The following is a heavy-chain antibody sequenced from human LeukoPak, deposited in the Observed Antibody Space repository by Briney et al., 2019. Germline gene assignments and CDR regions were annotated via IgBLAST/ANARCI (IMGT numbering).Heavy chain of an antibody. Sequence: PGGSLRLSCAASGFTFSSYGMHWVRQAPGKGLEWVAVIWYDGSNKYYADSVKGRFTISRDNSKNTLYLQMNSLRAEDTAVYYCARASAAMMIMVDYWGQGTLVTVSS. D-gene: IGHD2-8*01. J-gene: IGHJ4*02. CDR3: ARASAAMMIMVDY. CDR1: GFTFSSYG. V-gene: IGHV3-30*19. CDR2: IWYDGSNK.